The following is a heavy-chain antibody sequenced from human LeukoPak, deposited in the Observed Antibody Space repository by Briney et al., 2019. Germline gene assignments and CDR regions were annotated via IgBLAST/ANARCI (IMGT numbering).Heavy chain of an antibody. J-gene: IGHJ6*02. CDR3: ARRGGRYCSSTSCYYYYGMDV. V-gene: IGHV5-51*01. CDR2: IYPVDSDT. Sequence: GESLKISCKGSGYSFTSYWIGWVRQMPGKGLEWMGIIYPVDSDTRYSPSFQGQVTISADKSISTAYLQWSSLKASDTAMYYCARRGGRYCSSTSCYYYYGMDVWGQGTTVTASS. D-gene: IGHD2-2*01. CDR1: GYSFTSYW.